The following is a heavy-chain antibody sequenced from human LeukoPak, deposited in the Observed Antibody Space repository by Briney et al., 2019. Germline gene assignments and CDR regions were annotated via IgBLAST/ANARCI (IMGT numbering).Heavy chain of an antibody. CDR1: GGTFSSYA. CDR3: ARGEDIVVVPAARPPLYYFDY. J-gene: IGHJ4*02. CDR2: IIPIFGTA. Sequence: SVKVSCKASGGTFSSYAISWVRQAPGQGLEWIGGIIPIFGTANYAQKFQGRVTITADESTSTAYMELSSLRSEDTAVYYCARGEDIVVVPAARPPLYYFDYWGQGTLVAVSS. D-gene: IGHD2-2*01. V-gene: IGHV1-69*13.